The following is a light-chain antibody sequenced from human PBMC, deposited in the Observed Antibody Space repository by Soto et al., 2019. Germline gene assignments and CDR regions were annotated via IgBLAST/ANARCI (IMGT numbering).Light chain of an antibody. CDR2: EVS. CDR1: SSDVGSFNR. CDR3: NSYTSSSTYV. J-gene: IGLJ1*01. Sequence: QSDLTQPPSVSGSPGQSVGISCTGTSSDVGSFNRVSWYQQPPGTAPKLLIYEVSSRPSGVPDRFSGSKSGNTASLTISGLQAEDEADYYCNSYTSSSTYVFGNGTKVTV. V-gene: IGLV2-18*02.